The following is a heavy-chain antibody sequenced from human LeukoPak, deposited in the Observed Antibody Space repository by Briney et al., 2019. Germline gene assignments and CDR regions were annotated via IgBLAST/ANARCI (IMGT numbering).Heavy chain of an antibody. CDR2: ISHSGST. D-gene: IGHD5-12*01. Sequence: SETLSLTCAVSGGSFSGYYWSWIRQPPGKGLEWIGEISHSGSTNYSSSLKSRVTISVDTSKNQFSLNLSSVTAADTAVYYCARALVRATMVWYFDLWGRGTLVTVSS. CDR3: ARALVRATMVWYFDL. CDR1: GGSFSGYY. V-gene: IGHV4-34*01. J-gene: IGHJ2*01.